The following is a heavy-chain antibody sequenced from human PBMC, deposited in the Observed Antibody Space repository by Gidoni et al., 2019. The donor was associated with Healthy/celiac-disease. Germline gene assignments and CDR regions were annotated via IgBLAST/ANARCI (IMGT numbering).Heavy chain of an antibody. J-gene: IGHJ3*02. D-gene: IGHD2-2*01. CDR3: ARASPGTYARGAFDI. CDR1: GGSLSKGGYS. CDR2: MYHSGST. Sequence: QLQLHESGSGLVKPSQTLSLTCAVSGGSLSKGGYSWRWIRQPPGKGLEWIGYMYHSGSTYYNPSLKSRVTISVDRSKNQFSLKLSSVTATDTAVYYCARASPGTYARGAFDIWGQGTMVTVSS. V-gene: IGHV4-30-2*01.